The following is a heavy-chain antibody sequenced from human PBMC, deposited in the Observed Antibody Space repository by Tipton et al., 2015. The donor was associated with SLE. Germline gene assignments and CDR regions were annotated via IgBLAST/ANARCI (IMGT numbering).Heavy chain of an antibody. J-gene: IGHJ4*02. D-gene: IGHD3-3*01. V-gene: IGHV4-34*01. CDR1: GGSFSGYY. CDR2: INHSGST. CDR3: ARHAYDFWSGYYTRSYYFDY. Sequence: TLSLTCAVYGGSFSGYYWSWIRQPPGKGLEWIGEINHSGSTNYNPSLKSRVTISVDTSKNQFSLKLSSATAADTAVYYCARHAYDFWSGYYTRSYYFDYWGQGTLVTVSS.